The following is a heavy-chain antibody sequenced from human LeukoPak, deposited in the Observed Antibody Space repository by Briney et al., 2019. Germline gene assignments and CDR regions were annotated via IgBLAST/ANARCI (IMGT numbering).Heavy chain of an antibody. D-gene: IGHD2-21*01. J-gene: IGHJ4*02. V-gene: IGHV3-74*01. Sequence: PGGSLRLSCAASGFTFSNYWMHWVRQAPGKGLVWVSRIKGDGSSTTYADSVKGRFTISRDNAKNTLYLQMNSLTAEDTAVYHCARGAYCGGDCPLPNSLYWGRGTLVTVSS. CDR2: IKGDGSST. CDR1: GFTFSNYW. CDR3: ARGAYCGGDCPLPNSLY.